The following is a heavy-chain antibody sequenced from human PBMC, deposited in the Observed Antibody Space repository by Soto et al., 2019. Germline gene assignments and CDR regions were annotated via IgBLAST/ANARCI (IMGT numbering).Heavy chain of an antibody. V-gene: IGHV4-39*01. CDR2: IYYSGST. D-gene: IGHD3-9*01. CDR1: GGSISSSSYY. CDR3: ARLDYDILTGYPRPALNWFDP. J-gene: IGHJ5*02. Sequence: QLQLQESGPGLVKPSETLSLTCTVSGGSISSSSYYWGWIRQPPGKGLEWIGSIYYSGSTYYNPSLKSRVPISVDTSKNQFSLKLSSVTAADTAVYYCARLDYDILTGYPRPALNWFDPWGQGTLVTVSS.